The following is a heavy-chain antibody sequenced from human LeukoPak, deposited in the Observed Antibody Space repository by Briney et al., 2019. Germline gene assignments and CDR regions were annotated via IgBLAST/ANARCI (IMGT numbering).Heavy chain of an antibody. V-gene: IGHV4-59*01. Sequence: SSETLSLTCTVSDVSITNYDWSWVGQPPGKGLEFIGHVHYSGTANYNPSLRSRVTISIDTSKKHFFLTLKSVTAAYTAVYYCARGYGDFRVEGRYFHSWGQGTLVTVSS. D-gene: IGHD4-17*01. CDR1: DVSITNYD. CDR2: VHYSGTA. J-gene: IGHJ4*02. CDR3: ARGYGDFRVEGRYFHS.